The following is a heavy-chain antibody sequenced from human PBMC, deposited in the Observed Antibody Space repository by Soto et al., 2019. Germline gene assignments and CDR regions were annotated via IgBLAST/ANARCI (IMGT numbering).Heavy chain of an antibody. D-gene: IGHD2-21*01. Sequence: QVRLQESGPGLLKLSQTLSLTCTVSGVSLNSNSYYWGFIRQPPGKGLEWIGYIYSSRSSYSNPSLKSPVSMADDTSQNHFSLTLPSGTAADTAVYFCLRGTDWATVDACNSYFDAWAQGIPVTVSS. CDR2: IYSSRSS. CDR1: GVSLNSNSYY. CDR3: LRGTDWATVDACNSYFDA. J-gene: IGHJ4*02. V-gene: IGHV4-30-4*01.